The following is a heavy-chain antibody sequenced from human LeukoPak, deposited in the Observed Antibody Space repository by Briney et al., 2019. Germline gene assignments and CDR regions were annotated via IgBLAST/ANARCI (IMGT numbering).Heavy chain of an antibody. D-gene: IGHD2-2*01. J-gene: IGHJ6*03. CDR3: ARVEYQLLWGYYYYYYMDV. Sequence: GASVKVSCKASGYTFTSYGISWVRQAPGQGLEWMGWISAYNGNTNYAQKLQGRVTMTTDTSTSTAYMELRSLRSDDTAVYYSARVEYQLLWGYYYYYYMDVWGKGTTVTVSS. V-gene: IGHV1-18*01. CDR1: GYTFTSYG. CDR2: ISAYNGNT.